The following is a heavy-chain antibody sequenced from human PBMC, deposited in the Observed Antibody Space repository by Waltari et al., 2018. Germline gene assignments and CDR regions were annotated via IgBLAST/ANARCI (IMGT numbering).Heavy chain of an antibody. V-gene: IGHV4-59*12. J-gene: IGHJ4*02. Sequence: MRPPPGKGLEGSGNIYYRWSTNYTPSPQSRVTISVDTSESQFSLKLSSVTAADTAGYYWARELGDGYNLEGYYFDYWGQGTLVTVSS. CDR2: IYYRWST. D-gene: IGHD5-12*01. CDR3: ARELGDGYNLEGYYFDY.